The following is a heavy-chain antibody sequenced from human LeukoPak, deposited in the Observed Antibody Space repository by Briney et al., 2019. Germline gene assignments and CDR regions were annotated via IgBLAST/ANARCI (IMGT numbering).Heavy chain of an antibody. D-gene: IGHD3-3*01. J-gene: IGHJ5*02. CDR2: IWNDVGKK. CDR3: VRDVYGGGTVGWLDP. V-gene: IGHV3-33*01. CDR1: GFILRDYG. Sequence: GGSLRLSCTASGFILRDYGMHWVRQAPGKVPEWVALIWNDVGKKCYSESVRGRFTISRDNSRDTLFLQMIRLRDDDTAMYYCVRDVYGGGTVGWLDPWGQGTLVTVSS.